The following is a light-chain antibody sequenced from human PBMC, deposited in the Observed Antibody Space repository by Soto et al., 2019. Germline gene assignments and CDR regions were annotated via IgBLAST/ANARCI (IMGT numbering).Light chain of an antibody. CDR2: GAS. J-gene: IGKJ4*01. Sequence: EIVMTQSPATLSVSPGERATLSCRASQSVSSNLAWYQQKPGQAPRLLIYGASTRATGIPARFSGSGSGTEFTLTISRLQSEDFAVYYCQQYNNWPPVLTFGGGTTVDIK. CDR1: QSVSSN. CDR3: QQYNNWPPVLT. V-gene: IGKV3-15*01.